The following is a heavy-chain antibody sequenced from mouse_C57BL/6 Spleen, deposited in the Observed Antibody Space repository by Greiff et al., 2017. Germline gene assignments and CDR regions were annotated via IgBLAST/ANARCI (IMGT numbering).Heavy chain of an antibody. Sequence: VKLMESGAELVKPGASVKISCKASGYAFSSYWMNWVKQRPGNGLEWIGQIYPGDGDTNYNVKFKGKATLTADKSSSTAYMQLSSLTSEDSAVYFCARGDLEKYCFDYWGQGTTLTVSS. CDR2: IYPGDGDT. D-gene: IGHD3-3*01. J-gene: IGHJ2*01. CDR1: GYAFSSYW. CDR3: ARGDLEKYCFDY. V-gene: IGHV1-80*01.